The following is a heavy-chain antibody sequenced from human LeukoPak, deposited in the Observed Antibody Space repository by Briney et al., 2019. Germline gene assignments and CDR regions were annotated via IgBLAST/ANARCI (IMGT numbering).Heavy chain of an antibody. CDR1: GFTFSSYA. D-gene: IGHD6-19*01. J-gene: IGHJ5*02. CDR2: ISGSGGST. V-gene: IGHV3-23*01. CDR3: AKDIAVAVDRMNWFDP. Sequence: GGSLRLSCAASGFTFSSYAMSWVRQAPGKGPEWVSAISGSGGSTYYADSVKGRFTISRDNSKNTLYLQMNSLRAEDTAVYYCAKDIAVAVDRMNWFDPWGQGTLVTASS.